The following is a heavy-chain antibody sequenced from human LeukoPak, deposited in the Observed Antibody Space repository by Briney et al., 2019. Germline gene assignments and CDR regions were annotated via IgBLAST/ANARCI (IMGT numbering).Heavy chain of an antibody. CDR3: ARVGGSSSLDFDY. CDR1: GGSISSGGYY. J-gene: IGHJ4*02. Sequence: SETLSLTCTVSGGSISSGGYYWSWIRQHPGKGLEWIGYIYYSGSTYYNPSLKSRVTISVDTSKNQFSLKLSSVTAADTAVYYCARVGGSSSLDFDYWGQGTLVTVSS. CDR2: IYYSGST. D-gene: IGHD6-6*01. V-gene: IGHV4-31*03.